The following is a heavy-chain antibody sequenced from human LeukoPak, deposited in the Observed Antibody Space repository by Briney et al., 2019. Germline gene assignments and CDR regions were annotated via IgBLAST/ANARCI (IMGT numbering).Heavy chain of an antibody. J-gene: IGHJ4*02. CDR1: GGSISSYY. D-gene: IGHD2-2*01. CDR2: IYYSGST. Sequence: PSETLSLTCTVSGGSISSYYWSWIRQPPGKGLEWIGYIYYSGSTNYNPSLKSRVTISVDTSKNQFSLKLSSVTAADTAVYYCARDRAPAANWGQGTLVTVSS. V-gene: IGHV4-59*01. CDR3: ARDRAPAAN.